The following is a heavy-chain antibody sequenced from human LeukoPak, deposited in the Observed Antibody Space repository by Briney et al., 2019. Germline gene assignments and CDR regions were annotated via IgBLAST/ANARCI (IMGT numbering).Heavy chain of an antibody. D-gene: IGHD3-10*01. CDR3: VASMVRGIIFDY. CDR2: VYYSGST. Sequence: KPSETLSLTCTVSGGSISSYHWSWIRQPPGKGLEWIGYVYYSGSTNYNPSLKSRVTISVDTSKNQFSLKLSSVTAADTAVYYCVASMVRGIIFDYWGQGTLVTVSS. CDR1: GGSISSYH. J-gene: IGHJ4*02. V-gene: IGHV4-59*01.